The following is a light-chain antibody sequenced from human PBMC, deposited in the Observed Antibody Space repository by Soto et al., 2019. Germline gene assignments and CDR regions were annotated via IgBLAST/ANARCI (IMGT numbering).Light chain of an antibody. CDR1: QDISSY. J-gene: IGKJ1*01. Sequence: AIRMTQSPSSLWASTGDRVTITFRASQDISSYLAWYQQKPGKATKLMIYKASSLENGVPSRFSGSGSGTEFTLTISSLQPDDFAAYYCQQYETYSPWTFGQGTKVDIK. CDR3: QQYETYSPWT. V-gene: IGKV1-8*01. CDR2: KAS.